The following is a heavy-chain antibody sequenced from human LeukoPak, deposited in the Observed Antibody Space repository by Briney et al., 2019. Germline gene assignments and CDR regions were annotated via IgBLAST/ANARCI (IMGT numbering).Heavy chain of an antibody. V-gene: IGHV2-70*11. CDR1: GFSLITSGMC. Sequence: SGPTLVNPTQTLTLTCTFSGFSLITSGMCVSWIRQPPGKALEWLARIDWDDDKYYSTSLKTRLTISKDNSKNQVVLTMTNMDPVDTATYYCARMIAFGVVYDAFDVWGQGTMVTVSS. J-gene: IGHJ3*01. CDR3: ARMIAFGVVYDAFDV. D-gene: IGHD3-3*01. CDR2: IDWDDDK.